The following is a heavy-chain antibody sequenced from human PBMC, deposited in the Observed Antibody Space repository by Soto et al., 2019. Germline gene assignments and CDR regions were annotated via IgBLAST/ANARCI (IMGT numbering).Heavy chain of an antibody. CDR1: GGSISSSSYY. J-gene: IGHJ4*02. CDR2: IYYSGST. CDR3: ERHLHRITISHV. D-gene: IGHD3-3*01. V-gene: IGHV4-39*01. Sequence: SETLSLTCTVSGGSISSSSYYWGWIRQPPGKGLEWIGSIYYSGSTYYNPSLKSRVTISVDTSKNQFSLKLSSVTAADTAVYYCERHLHRITISHVWGQGTLVTVSS.